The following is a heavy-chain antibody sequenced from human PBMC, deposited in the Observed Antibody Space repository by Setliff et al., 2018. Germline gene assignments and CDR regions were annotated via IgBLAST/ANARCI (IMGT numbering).Heavy chain of an antibody. CDR3: TRHEDRNKCTSSSCYRENDAFDV. CDR2: IYPGDSDT. J-gene: IGHJ3*01. CDR1: GYIFTNYW. D-gene: IGHD2-2*01. Sequence: GESLKISCKASGYIFTNYWIGWVLQMPGKGLEWMGVIYPGDSDTRYSPSFQGQVTISADKSINTACLQWSSLKASDTAIYYCTRHEDRNKCTSSSCYRENDAFDVWGQGAMVTVSS. V-gene: IGHV5-51*01.